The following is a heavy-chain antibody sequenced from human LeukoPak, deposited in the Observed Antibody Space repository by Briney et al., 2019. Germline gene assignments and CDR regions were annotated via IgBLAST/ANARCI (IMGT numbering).Heavy chain of an antibody. CDR1: GFTVSSNY. D-gene: IGHD6-19*01. J-gene: IGHJ3*02. Sequence: GGSLRLSCAASGFTVSSNYMSWVRQAPGKGLEWVSVIYSGGSTYYADSVKGRFTISRHNSKNTLYPQMNSLRAEDTAVYYCAREDSSGLFDIWGQGTMVTVSS. CDR3: AREDSSGLFDI. V-gene: IGHV3-53*04. CDR2: IYSGGST.